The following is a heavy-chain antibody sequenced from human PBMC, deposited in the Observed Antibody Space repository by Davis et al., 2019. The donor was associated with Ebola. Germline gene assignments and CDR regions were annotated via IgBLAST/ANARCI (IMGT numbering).Heavy chain of an antibody. CDR1: GYTFTGYA. CDR2: MNPNSGNT. V-gene: IGHV1-8*01. CDR3: ARGGVAYSDLDY. Sequence: ASVKVSCKASGYTFTGYAINWVRQATGQGLEWMGWMNPNSGNTGYAQKFQGRVTMTRENSMSTAYMELSSLRSEDTAVYFCARGGVAYSDLDYWGQGTLVAVSS. D-gene: IGHD2-21*01. J-gene: IGHJ4*02.